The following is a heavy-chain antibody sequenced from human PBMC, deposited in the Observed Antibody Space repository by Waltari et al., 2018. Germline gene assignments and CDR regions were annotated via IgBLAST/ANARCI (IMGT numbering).Heavy chain of an antibody. CDR1: GGTFSSYA. CDR2: IIPIFGTA. CDR3: ARWDYDILVRAFDI. D-gene: IGHD3-9*01. J-gene: IGHJ3*02. Sequence: QVQLVQSGAEVKKPGSSVKVSCKASGGTFSSYAISWVRQAPGQGLEWMGGIIPIFGTANYAQKFQGRVTITADESTSTAYMELNSLRSEDTAVYYCARWDYDILVRAFDIWGQGTMVTVSS. V-gene: IGHV1-69*12.